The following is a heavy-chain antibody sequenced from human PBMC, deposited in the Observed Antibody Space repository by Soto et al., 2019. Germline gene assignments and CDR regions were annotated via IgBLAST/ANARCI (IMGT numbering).Heavy chain of an antibody. CDR1: GFTFSDYY. V-gene: IGHV3-11*06. CDR3: ARDGYCSSTSCYHHYYYGMDV. D-gene: IGHD2-2*03. J-gene: IGHJ6*02. CDR2: ISSSSSYT. Sequence: PGGSLRLSCAASGFTFSDYYMSWIRQAPGKGLEWVSYISSSSSYTNYADSVKGRFTISRDNAKNSLYLQMNSLRAEDTAVYYCARDGYCSSTSCYHHYYYGMDVWGQGTTVTVSS.